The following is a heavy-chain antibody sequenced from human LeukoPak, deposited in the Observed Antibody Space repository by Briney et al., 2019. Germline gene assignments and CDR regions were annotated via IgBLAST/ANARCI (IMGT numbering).Heavy chain of an antibody. CDR2: INPASGDR. CDR3: AGGQELFFEY. V-gene: IGHV1-2*02. J-gene: IGHJ4*02. Sequence: ASVKVSCKASGYTFTDYYIHWVRQAPGRGLEWMGLINPASGDRNYAQRLQGGVTMTRDTSISTASMELSRLKSDDTAVYYCAGGQELFFEYWGQGTLVTVSS. D-gene: IGHD1-26*01. CDR1: GYTFTDYY.